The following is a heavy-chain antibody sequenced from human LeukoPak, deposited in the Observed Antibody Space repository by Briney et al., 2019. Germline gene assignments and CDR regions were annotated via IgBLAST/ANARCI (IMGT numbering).Heavy chain of an antibody. D-gene: IGHD2-15*01. CDR2: FDPEDGET. CDR1: GYTFTSYD. J-gene: IGHJ4*02. Sequence: GASVKVSCKASGYTFTSYDINWVRQATGQGLEWMGGFDPEDGETIYAQEFQGRVTITRDTSASTAYMELSSLRSEDMAVYYCARGRYCSGGSCPYYFDYWGQGTLVTVSS. V-gene: IGHV1-8*01. CDR3: ARGRYCSGGSCPYYFDY.